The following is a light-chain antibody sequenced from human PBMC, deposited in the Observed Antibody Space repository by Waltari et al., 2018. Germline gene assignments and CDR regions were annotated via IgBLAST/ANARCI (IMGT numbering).Light chain of an antibody. Sequence: EIVLTQSPATLSLSPGERATLSCRASQSVSSYLAWYQQKPGQAPRLLIYDASNRATGIPARFSGSGSGTDFTFTNSSLEPEDFAVYYCQQRSNWPPLFTFGPGTKVDIK. J-gene: IGKJ3*01. V-gene: IGKV3-11*01. CDR3: QQRSNWPPLFT. CDR2: DAS. CDR1: QSVSSY.